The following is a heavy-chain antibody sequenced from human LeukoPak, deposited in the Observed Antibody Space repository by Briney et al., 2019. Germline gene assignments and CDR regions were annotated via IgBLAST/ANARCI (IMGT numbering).Heavy chain of an antibody. J-gene: IGHJ4*02. V-gene: IGHV1-3*01. CDR1: GYTFSIYA. Sequence: ASVKVSCKASGYTFSIYAINWVRQAPGQRFEWMGWINAGNGHTKYSQNFQGRVTITRDTSASTVYMDLSSLRSEDTAVYYCARGLWSAHGFGYYFDYWGQGTLVTGSS. CDR3: ARGLWSAHGFGYYFDY. D-gene: IGHD2-2*03. CDR2: INAGNGHT.